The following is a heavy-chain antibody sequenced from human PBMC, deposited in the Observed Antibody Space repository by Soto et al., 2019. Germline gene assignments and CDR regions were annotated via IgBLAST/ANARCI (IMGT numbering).Heavy chain of an antibody. D-gene: IGHD5-18*01. CDR2: IIPIFGTA. V-gene: IGHV1-69*13. Sequence: SVKVSCKASGGTFSSYAISWVRPAPGQGLEWMGGIIPIFGTANYAQKFQGRVTITADESTSTAYMELSSLRSEDTAVYYCARGRPDRIRPYAVDIWGQWTMVTVSS. CDR1: GGTFSSYA. CDR3: ARGRPDRIRPYAVDI. J-gene: IGHJ3*02.